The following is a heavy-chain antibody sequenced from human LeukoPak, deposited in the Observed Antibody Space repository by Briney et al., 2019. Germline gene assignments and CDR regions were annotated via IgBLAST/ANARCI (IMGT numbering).Heavy chain of an antibody. CDR1: GFTFSSYS. D-gene: IGHD1-26*01. Sequence: GGSLRLSCAASGFTFSSYSMNWVRQTPGKGLEWVSSITRGSIYTFYADSVKGRFTISRDNAKDSLSLQMNSQRAEDTAVYYCARDPYNGSYGDDYYYYMDVWGKGTTVTVSS. J-gene: IGHJ6*03. V-gene: IGHV3-21*01. CDR2: ITRGSIYT. CDR3: ARDPYNGSYGDDYYYYMDV.